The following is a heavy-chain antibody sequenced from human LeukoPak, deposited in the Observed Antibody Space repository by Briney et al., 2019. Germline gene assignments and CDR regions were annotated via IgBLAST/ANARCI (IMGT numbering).Heavy chain of an antibody. Sequence: SVKVSCKASGGTFSSYAISWVRQAPGQGLEWMGRIIPIFGTANYAQKFQGRVTITTDESTSTAYMELSSLRSEYTAVYYCARAPRKLGGGDLDYWGQGTLVTVSS. J-gene: IGHJ4*02. CDR3: ARAPRKLGGGDLDY. CDR1: GGTFSSYA. CDR2: IIPIFGTA. D-gene: IGHD2-21*01. V-gene: IGHV1-69*05.